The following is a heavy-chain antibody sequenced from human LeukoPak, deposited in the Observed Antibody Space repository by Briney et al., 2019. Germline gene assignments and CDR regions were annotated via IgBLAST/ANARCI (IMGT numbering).Heavy chain of an antibody. J-gene: IGHJ3*01. CDR1: GFTFSNFD. Sequence: GESLRLSCATSGFTFSNFDLHWVRQATGEGLEWVSAMGTAGDTYYPDSVKGRFTTSRDNAKNSFYLQMNNLRVGDTAVYYCSRGGAPAGYAYDVWGHGTVVTVSS. CDR2: MGTAGDT. D-gene: IGHD6-13*01. V-gene: IGHV3-13*01. CDR3: SRGGAPAGYAYDV.